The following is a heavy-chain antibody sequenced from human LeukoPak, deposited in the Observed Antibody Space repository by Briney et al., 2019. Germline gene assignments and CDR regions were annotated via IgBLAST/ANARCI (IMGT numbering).Heavy chain of an antibody. Sequence: SETLSLTCAVYGGSFRDYYWTWIRQTPGKGLEWIGQISHSGTTSYNPSLKSRVTMSVDTSKNQFSLKLTSVTAADTAVYYCARGCPGYWGQGTLVTVSS. CDR3: ARGCPGY. CDR2: ISHSGTT. V-gene: IGHV4-34*01. J-gene: IGHJ4*02. CDR1: GGSFRDYY.